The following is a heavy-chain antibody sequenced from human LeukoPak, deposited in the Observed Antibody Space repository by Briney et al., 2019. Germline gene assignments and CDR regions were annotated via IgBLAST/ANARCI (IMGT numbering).Heavy chain of an antibody. D-gene: IGHD2-2*01. CDR2: INHSGST. V-gene: IGHV4-34*01. CDR3: ARSYGSTSWFDP. Sequence: SETLSLTCAVYGGSFSGYYWSWIRQPPGKGLEWIGGINHSGSTNYNPSLKSRVTISVDTSKNQFSLKLSSVTAADTAVYYCARSYGSTSWFDPWGQGTLVTVSS. J-gene: IGHJ5*02. CDR1: GGSFSGYY.